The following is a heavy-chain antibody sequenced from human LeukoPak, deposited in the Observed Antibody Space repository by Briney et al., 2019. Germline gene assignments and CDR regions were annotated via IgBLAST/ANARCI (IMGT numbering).Heavy chain of an antibody. D-gene: IGHD2-21*02. Sequence: GGSLSPSCPPPGFTFSNYARNGVRQAPGKGLEWASGLSDDGFKTYYAGSVKGRFTISRDNSQSTLYLLMNSLRAEDTAIYYCAIGCRGDCLSSGYESWGQGILVTVSS. CDR1: GFTFSNYA. V-gene: IGHV3-23*01. CDR2: LSDDGFKT. CDR3: AIGCRGDCLSSGYES. J-gene: IGHJ5*02.